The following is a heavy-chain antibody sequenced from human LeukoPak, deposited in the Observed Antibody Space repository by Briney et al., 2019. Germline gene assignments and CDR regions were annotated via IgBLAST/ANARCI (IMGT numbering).Heavy chain of an antibody. V-gene: IGHV3-7*01. CDR3: ARVRIEYDYVWRSFRRNPSFDY. CDR2: IKQDGSEK. J-gene: IGHJ4*02. CDR1: GFTFITYW. Sequence: GGSLRLSCAASGFTFITYWMSWVRQAPGKGLEWVANIKQDGSEKYYVDSVKGRFTISRDNAKNSVYLQMKSLRAEDTAMYYCARVRIEYDYVWRSFRRNPSFDYWGQGTPVTASS. D-gene: IGHD3-16*01.